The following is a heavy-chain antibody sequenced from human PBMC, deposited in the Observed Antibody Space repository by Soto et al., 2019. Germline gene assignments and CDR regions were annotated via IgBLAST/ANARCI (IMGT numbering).Heavy chain of an antibody. D-gene: IGHD3-16*01. CDR1: RDTFSNYA. J-gene: IGHJ6*02. CDR3: ARGETYLGV. Sequence: QVQLVQSGAEVKKPGSSVKVSCKASRDTFSNYAINWVRQAPGQGLGWMGGIIPIFGSTKYAEKFQGRVTIIADESTSTAYIELSSLRFEDTAVYYCARGETYLGVWGQGTTVTVSS. V-gene: IGHV1-69*01. CDR2: IIPIFGST.